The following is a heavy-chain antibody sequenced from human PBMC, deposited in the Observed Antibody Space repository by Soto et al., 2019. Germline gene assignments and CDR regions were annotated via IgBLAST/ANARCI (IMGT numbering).Heavy chain of an antibody. J-gene: IGHJ4*02. CDR2: ISWNSGSI. CDR1: GFTFDDYA. Sequence: EVQLVESGGGLVQPGRSLRLSCAASGFTFDDYAMHWVRQAPGKGMEWVSGISWNSGSIGYADSVKGRFSISRDNAKNSLFLQMNSLRAEDTALYYCVDTVTTRGVFDYWGQGTLVTVSS. CDR3: VDTVTTRGVFDY. D-gene: IGHD4-4*01. V-gene: IGHV3-9*01.